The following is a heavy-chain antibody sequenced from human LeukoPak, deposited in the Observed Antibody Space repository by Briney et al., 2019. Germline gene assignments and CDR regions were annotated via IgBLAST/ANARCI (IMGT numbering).Heavy chain of an antibody. CDR3: ARALRGASNWFDP. CDR1: GYAFIGYY. J-gene: IGHJ5*02. Sequence: ASVKVSCKASGYAFIGYYMHWVRQAPGQGLEWMGWINPKTGGTNYGQTFQGRITMTRDTSIGTAYMELSRLRSEDTAVYYCARALRGASNWFDPWGQGTLVTVSS. D-gene: IGHD5-12*01. V-gene: IGHV1-2*02. CDR2: INPKTGGT.